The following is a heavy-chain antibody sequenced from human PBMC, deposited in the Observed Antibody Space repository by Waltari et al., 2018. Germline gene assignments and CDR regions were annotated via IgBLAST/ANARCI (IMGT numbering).Heavy chain of an antibody. CDR2: IRGSGGST. CDR3: ARTSNWYFDL. J-gene: IGHJ2*01. V-gene: IGHV3-23*01. Sequence: EVQLLESGGGLVQPGGSLRLSCAASGFTFSSYAMRWVRQAPGKGLEWVSAIRGSGGSTYYADSVKGRFTISRDNSKNTLYLQMNSLRAEDTAVYYCARTSNWYFDLWGRGTLVTVSS. CDR1: GFTFSSYA.